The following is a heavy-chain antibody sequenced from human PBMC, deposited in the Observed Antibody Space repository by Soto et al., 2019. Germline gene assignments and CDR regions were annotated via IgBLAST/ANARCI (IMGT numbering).Heavy chain of an antibody. CDR1: GGSISSSSYY. J-gene: IGHJ4*02. V-gene: IGHV4-39*01. CDR3: ARSLITMVPAAD. D-gene: IGHD3-10*01. CDR2: IYYSGST. Sequence: QLQLQESGPGLVKPSETLSLTFTVSGGSISSSSYYWGWIRQPPGKGLEWIGSIYYSGSTYYNPSLKSRVTISVDTSKNQFSLKLSSVTAADTAVYYCARSLITMVPAADWGQGTLVTVYS.